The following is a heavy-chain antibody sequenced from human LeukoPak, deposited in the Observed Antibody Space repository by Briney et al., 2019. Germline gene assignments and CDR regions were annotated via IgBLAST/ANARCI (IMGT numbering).Heavy chain of an antibody. D-gene: IGHD4-17*01. Sequence: GGSLRLSCAASGFTFSSYWMSWVRQAPGKGLEWVANIKQDGSEKYYVDSVKGRFTISRDNAKNSLYLQMNSLRAEDTAVYYCARGPPLLSYGVDYWGQGTLVTVSS. CDR1: GFTFSSYW. V-gene: IGHV3-7*01. CDR2: IKQDGSEK. J-gene: IGHJ4*02. CDR3: ARGPPLLSYGVDY.